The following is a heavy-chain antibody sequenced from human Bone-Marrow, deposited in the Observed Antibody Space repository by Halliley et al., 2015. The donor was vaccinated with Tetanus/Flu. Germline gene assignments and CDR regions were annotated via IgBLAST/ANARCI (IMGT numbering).Heavy chain of an antibody. Sequence: SLRLSCAASGFTFSSYTMNWVRQAPGRGLEWVSSISTVGTYVYYADSVKGRFTISRDNAKNSLYLQMNSLRAEDTAVYYCVSGYFYDRGPRDSWGQGPLVSVSS. CDR2: ISTVGTYV. D-gene: IGHD3-22*01. V-gene: IGHV3-21*01. CDR1: GFTFSSYT. J-gene: IGHJ4*02. CDR3: VSGYFYDRGPRDS.